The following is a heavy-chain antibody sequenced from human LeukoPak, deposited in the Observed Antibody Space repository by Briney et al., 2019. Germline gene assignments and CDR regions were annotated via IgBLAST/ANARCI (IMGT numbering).Heavy chain of an antibody. V-gene: IGHV3-30-3*01. D-gene: IGHD3-10*01. J-gene: IGHJ4*02. CDR2: ISYDGSNK. CDR3: ARAPSSYCYDSYYFDY. CDR1: GFTFSSYA. Sequence: GGSLRLSCAASGFTFSSYAMHWVRQAPGKGLEWVAVISYDGSNKYYADSVKGRFTISRDNSKNTLYLQMNSLRAEDTAVYYCARAPSSYCYDSYYFDYWGQGTLVTVSS.